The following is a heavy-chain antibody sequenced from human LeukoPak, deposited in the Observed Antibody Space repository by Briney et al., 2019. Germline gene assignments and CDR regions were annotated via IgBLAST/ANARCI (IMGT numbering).Heavy chain of an antibody. J-gene: IGHJ4*02. CDR2: INGDGGST. CDR1: GFTFSSYG. V-gene: IGHV3-74*01. CDR3: ARDEVGAPPIDY. D-gene: IGHD1-26*01. Sequence: PGGSLRLSCAASGFTFSSYGMHWVRQAPGKGLVWVSNINGDGGSTGYADSVKGRFTTSRDNAKNTLYLHMNSLRVEDTAVYYCARDEVGAPPIDYWGQGALVTVSS.